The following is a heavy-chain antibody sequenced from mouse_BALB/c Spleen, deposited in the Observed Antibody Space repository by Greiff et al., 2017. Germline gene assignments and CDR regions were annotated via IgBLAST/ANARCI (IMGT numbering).Heavy chain of an antibody. CDR3: ARQDYYGSSYFDY. J-gene: IGHJ2*01. Sequence: EVQLQQSGGGLVKPGGSLKLSCAASGFAFSSYDMSWVRQTPEKRLEWVAYISSGGGSTYYPDTVKGRFTISRDNAKNTLYLQMSSLKSEDTAMYYCARQDYYGSSYFDYWGQGTTLTVSS. CDR2: ISSGGGST. V-gene: IGHV5-12-1*01. CDR1: GFAFSSYD. D-gene: IGHD1-1*01.